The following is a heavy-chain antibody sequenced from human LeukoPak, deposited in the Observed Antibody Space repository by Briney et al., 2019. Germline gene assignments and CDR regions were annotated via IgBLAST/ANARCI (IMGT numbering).Heavy chain of an antibody. V-gene: IGHV1-8*01. CDR3: ATYSSSSVRGVDP. D-gene: IGHD6-13*01. CDR2: MNPNSGNT. J-gene: IGHJ5*02. Sequence: ASVKVSCKASGYTFTNYDINWVRQATGQGLEWMGWMNPNSGNTGYAQKFQGRVTMTRDTSISTAYMELNSLRSEDPAVYYCATYSSSSVRGVDPWGQGTLVTVSS. CDR1: GYTFTNYD.